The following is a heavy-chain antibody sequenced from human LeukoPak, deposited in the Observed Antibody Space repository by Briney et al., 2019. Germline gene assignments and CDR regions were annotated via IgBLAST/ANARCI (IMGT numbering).Heavy chain of an antibody. CDR2: INHSGST. J-gene: IGHJ6*02. Sequence: SSETLSLTCTVSGGSISSYYWSWIRQPPGKGLEWIGEINHSGSTNYNPSLKSRVTISVDTSKNQFSLKLSSVTAADTAVYYCAREAAAGIRYYYYGMDVWGQGTTVTVSS. V-gene: IGHV4-34*01. CDR1: GGSISSYY. CDR3: AREAAAGIRYYYYGMDV. D-gene: IGHD6-13*01.